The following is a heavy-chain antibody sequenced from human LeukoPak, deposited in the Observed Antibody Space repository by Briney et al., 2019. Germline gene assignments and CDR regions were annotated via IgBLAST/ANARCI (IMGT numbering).Heavy chain of an antibody. Sequence: PSETLSLTCAVSGYSISSGNYWGWIRQPPGKGLGWIGSMYHSGSTLHNPSLKSRVTISVDTSKNQLSLKLTSVTAADTAVYSCAREDNGRFDYWGQGTLVIVSS. V-gene: IGHV4-38-2*02. CDR1: GYSISSGNY. CDR2: MYHSGST. CDR3: AREDNGRFDY. D-gene: IGHD2-8*01. J-gene: IGHJ4*02.